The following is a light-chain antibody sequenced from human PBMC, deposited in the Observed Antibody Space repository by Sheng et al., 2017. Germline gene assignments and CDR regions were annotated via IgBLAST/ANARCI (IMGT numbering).Light chain of an antibody. V-gene: IGKV1-5*03. CDR1: QSVSTW. Sequence: DIQMTQSPSTLSAFVGDRVTITCRASQSVSTWLAWYQQKPGKAPKILIYKASSLESRGPSQGSAAVDLGQEFTLTISSLQPDDSATYYCQQYSNDWRFGQGTKGGNQT. J-gene: IGKJ1*01. CDR3: QQYSNDWR. CDR2: KAS.